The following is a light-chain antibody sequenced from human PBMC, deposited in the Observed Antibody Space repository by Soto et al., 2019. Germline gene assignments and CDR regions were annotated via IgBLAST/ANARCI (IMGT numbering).Light chain of an antibody. CDR2: DVS. CDR3: SSYAGSNRVI. Sequence: QSVLTQPPSASGSPGQSVAISCTGTSSDVGGYNYVSWYQQHPGKAPKLMIYDVSERPSGVPDRFSGSKSGNTASLTVSGLQAEDEADYYCSSYAGSNRVIFGGGTQLTVL. CDR1: SSDVGGYNY. V-gene: IGLV2-8*01. J-gene: IGLJ2*01.